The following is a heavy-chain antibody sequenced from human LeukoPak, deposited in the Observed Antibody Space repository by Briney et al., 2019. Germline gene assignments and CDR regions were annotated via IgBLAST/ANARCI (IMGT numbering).Heavy chain of an antibody. D-gene: IGHD3-10*01. CDR3: ARRLTGGGSDY. Sequence: SGPTLVNPTQTLTLTCTFSGFSLSTSGVGVGWIRQPPGKALEWLALIYWNDEKRYSPSLKSRLTITKDTSKSQVVLTMTSMDPVDTATYCCARRLTGGGSDYWGQGTLVTVSS. CDR2: IYWNDEK. J-gene: IGHJ4*02. CDR1: GFSLSTSGVG. V-gene: IGHV2-5*01.